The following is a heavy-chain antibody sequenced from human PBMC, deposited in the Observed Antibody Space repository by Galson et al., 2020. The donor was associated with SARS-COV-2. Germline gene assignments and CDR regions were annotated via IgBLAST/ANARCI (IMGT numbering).Heavy chain of an antibody. J-gene: IGHJ4*02. Sequence: QLGESLKLSCVASGFNVSTNYMDWVRQSPGKGLEWVSVIYSGGTTYYAASVRGRFTISKDNSKNTLYLQMNTLRTEDTAVYYCAREGQQSYFDFWGQGTLVTVSS. D-gene: IGHD6-13*01. V-gene: IGHV3-66*02. CDR2: IYSGGTT. CDR1: GFNVSTNY. CDR3: AREGQQSYFDF.